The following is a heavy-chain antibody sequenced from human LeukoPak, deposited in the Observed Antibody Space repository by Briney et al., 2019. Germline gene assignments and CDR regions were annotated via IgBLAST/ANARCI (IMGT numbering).Heavy chain of an antibody. D-gene: IGHD5-12*01. CDR1: GGPFSSYA. J-gene: IGHJ4*02. Sequence: SVKVSFKASGGPFSSYAISWGRPAPGKGVGRMGRIIPIFGIANYAQKFQGRVTITADKSTSTAYMELSSLRSEDTAVYYCARGYSGYDYGYFDYWGQGTLVTVSS. CDR2: IIPIFGIA. V-gene: IGHV1-69*04. CDR3: ARGYSGYDYGYFDY.